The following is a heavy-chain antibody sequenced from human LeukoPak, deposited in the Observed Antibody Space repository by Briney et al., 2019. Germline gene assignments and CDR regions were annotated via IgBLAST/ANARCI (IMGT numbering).Heavy chain of an antibody. D-gene: IGHD2-21*01. CDR3: AKDPCGGDCYWDAFDI. CDR2: IRYDGSNK. CDR1: GFTFSSYG. Sequence: GSLRLSCAASGFTFSSYGMHWVRQAPGKGLEWVAFIRYDGSNKYYADSVKGRFTISRHNSKNTLYLQMNSLRAEDTAVYYCAKDPCGGDCYWDAFDIWGQGTIVTVSS. V-gene: IGHV3-30*02. J-gene: IGHJ3*02.